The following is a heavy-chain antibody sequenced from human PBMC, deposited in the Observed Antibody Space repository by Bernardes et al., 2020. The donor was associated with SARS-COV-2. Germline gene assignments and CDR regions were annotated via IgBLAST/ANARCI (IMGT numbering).Heavy chain of an antibody. V-gene: IGHV3-23*01. Sequence: GSLRLSCAASGFTFNNYAMSWVRQAPGKGLEWVSAISGSGGSTNYADSVKGRFTISRDNSKNTLYLQMNSLRAEDTAVYYCVRDQRYYCSSTTCYVFDYWGQGTLVTVSS. D-gene: IGHD2-2*01. CDR2: ISGSGGST. CDR3: VRDQRYYCSSTTCYVFDY. CDR1: GFTFNNYA. J-gene: IGHJ4*02.